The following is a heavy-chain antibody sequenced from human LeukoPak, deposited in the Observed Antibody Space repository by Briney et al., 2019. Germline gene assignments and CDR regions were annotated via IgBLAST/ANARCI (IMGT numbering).Heavy chain of an antibody. J-gene: IGHJ6*03. Sequence: SETLSLTCTVSGGSISTYYWSWIRQPPGKGLEWIGYIFYSGSTNYNPSLKSRVTISVDTSKNQFSLKLSSVTAADTAVYYCARGLVGAGPHGYYYYMDVWGKGTTVTVSS. V-gene: IGHV4-59*12. CDR3: ARGLVGAGPHGYYYYMDV. CDR2: IFYSGST. CDR1: GGSISTYY. D-gene: IGHD1-26*01.